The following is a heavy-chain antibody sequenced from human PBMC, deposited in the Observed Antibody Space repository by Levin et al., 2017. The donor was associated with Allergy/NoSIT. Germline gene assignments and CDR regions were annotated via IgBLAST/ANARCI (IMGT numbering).Heavy chain of an antibody. Sequence: GGSLRLSCAASGFTFSSYAMSWVRQAPGKGLEWVSAIGGSGDHTYYADSVKGRFTISRDNSKNTLYLQMSSLRVEDTAVYYCAKDLGNYGDYVGWFDPWGQGTLVTVSS. V-gene: IGHV3-23*01. D-gene: IGHD4-17*01. CDR1: GFTFSSYA. J-gene: IGHJ5*02. CDR3: AKDLGNYGDYVGWFDP. CDR2: IGGSGDHT.